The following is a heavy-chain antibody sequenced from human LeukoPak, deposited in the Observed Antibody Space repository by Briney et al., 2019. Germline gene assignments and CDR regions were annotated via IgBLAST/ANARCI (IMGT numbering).Heavy chain of an antibody. J-gene: IGHJ4*02. CDR3: VRVALYFYDSESYYFFEH. CDR1: GFTFSSYS. Sequence: GGSLRLSCAASGFTFSSYSMNWVRQAPGKGLEWVSSISSSSSYIYYADSVKGRFTISRDNAKNSLYLQMNTLRVEDTAIYYCVRVALYFYDSESYYFFEHWGQGTPVTASS. D-gene: IGHD3-10*01. V-gene: IGHV3-21*01. CDR2: ISSSSSYI.